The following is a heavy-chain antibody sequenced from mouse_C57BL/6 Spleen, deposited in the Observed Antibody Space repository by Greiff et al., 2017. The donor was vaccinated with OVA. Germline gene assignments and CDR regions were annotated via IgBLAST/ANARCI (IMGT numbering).Heavy chain of an antibody. D-gene: IGHD1-1*01. Sequence: EVKLMESGPGMVKPSQSLSLTCTVTGYSITSGYDWHWIRHFPGNKLEWMGYISYSGSTNYNPSLKSRISITHDTSKNHFFLKLNSVTTEDTATYYCARDQTDYYGSKGYFDVWGTGTTVTVSS. V-gene: IGHV3-1*01. CDR3: ARDQTDYYGSKGYFDV. CDR1: GYSITSGYD. J-gene: IGHJ1*03. CDR2: ISYSGST.